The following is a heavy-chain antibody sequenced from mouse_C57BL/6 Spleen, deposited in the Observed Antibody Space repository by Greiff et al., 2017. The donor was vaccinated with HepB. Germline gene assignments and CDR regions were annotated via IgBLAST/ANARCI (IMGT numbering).Heavy chain of an antibody. CDR2: IYPSDSET. CDR3: ARRGPFDY. CDR1: GYTFTSYW. J-gene: IGHJ2*01. Sequence: VQLQQPGAELVRPGSSVKLSCKASGYTFTSYWMDWVKQRPGQGLEWIGNIYPSDSETHYNQKFKDKATFTVDKSSSTAYMQLSSLTSEDSAVYYCARRGPFDYWGQGTTLTVSS. V-gene: IGHV1-61*01.